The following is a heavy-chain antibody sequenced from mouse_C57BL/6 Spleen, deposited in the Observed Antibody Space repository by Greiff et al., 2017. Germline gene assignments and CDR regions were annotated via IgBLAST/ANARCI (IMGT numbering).Heavy chain of an antibody. CDR2: IYPGSGST. CDR3: ARRDYGLNYAMDY. V-gene: IGHV1-55*01. CDR1: GYPFTSFW. J-gene: IGHJ4*01. D-gene: IGHD2-4*01. Sequence: VQLQQPGAELVKPGASVKMSCKASGYPFTSFWITWVKQRPGQGLEWIGDIYPGSGSTNYNEKFKSKATLTVDTSSSTAYMQLSSLTSEDSAVYYCARRDYGLNYAMDYWGQGTSVTVSS.